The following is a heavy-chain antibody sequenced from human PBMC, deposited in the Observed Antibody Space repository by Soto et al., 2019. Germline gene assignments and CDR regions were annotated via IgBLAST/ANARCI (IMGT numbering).Heavy chain of an antibody. J-gene: IGHJ4*02. V-gene: IGHV2-5*02. CDR2: IYWDDDK. CDR1: GFSLSTSGVG. Sequence: QITLKESGPTLVKPTQTLTLTCTFSGFSLSTSGVGVGWIRQPPGKALEWLALIYWDDDKRYSPSLKSRLTIPNDTAKNQVVLTMTNMDPVDTATYYCAHRGPRTDFDYWGQGTLVTVSS. CDR3: AHRGPRTDFDY. D-gene: IGHD1-1*01.